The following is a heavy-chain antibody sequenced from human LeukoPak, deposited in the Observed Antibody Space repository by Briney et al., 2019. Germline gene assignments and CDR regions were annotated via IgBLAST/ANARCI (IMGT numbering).Heavy chain of an antibody. V-gene: IGHV1-18*01. D-gene: IGHD2-2*01. J-gene: IGHJ4*02. Sequence: ASVKVSCKASGYTFTSYGVSWVRQAPGQGLEWMGWISGSNGNTNNAQKVQGRVTMTTDTSTSTAYMELRSLRSDDTAVYYCARYPLSCSSNWHYYFDYWGQGTLLTVSS. CDR1: GYTFTSYG. CDR3: ARYPLSCSSNWHYYFDY. CDR2: ISGSNGNT.